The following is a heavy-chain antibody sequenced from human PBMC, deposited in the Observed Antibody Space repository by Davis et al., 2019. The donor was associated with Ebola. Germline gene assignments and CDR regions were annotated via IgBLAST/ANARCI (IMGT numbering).Heavy chain of an antibody. V-gene: IGHV3-64*01. J-gene: IGHJ6*02. CDR2: ISSNGGST. CDR1: GFTFSSYA. Sequence: GESLKISCAASGFTFSSYAMHWVRQAPGKGLEYVSAISSNGGSTYYANSVKGRFTISRDNSKNTLYLQMNSLRAEDTAVYYCARDRSNYDYYYGMDVWGQGTTVTVSS. D-gene: IGHD4-11*01. CDR3: ARDRSNYDYYYGMDV.